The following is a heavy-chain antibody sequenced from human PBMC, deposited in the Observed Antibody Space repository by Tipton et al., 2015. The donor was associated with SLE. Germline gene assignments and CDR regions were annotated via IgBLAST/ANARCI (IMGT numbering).Heavy chain of an antibody. CDR1: GFTVSSNY. D-gene: IGHD2-15*01. CDR3: ARSCSGGSCYFQH. Sequence: GSLRLSCAASGFTVSSNYMSWVRQAPGKGLEWVSVIYSGGSTYYADSVKGRFTISRDNSKNTLYLQMNSLRAEDTAVYYCARSCSGGSCYFQHWGQGTLVTVSS. J-gene: IGHJ1*01. CDR2: IYSGGST. V-gene: IGHV3-66*02.